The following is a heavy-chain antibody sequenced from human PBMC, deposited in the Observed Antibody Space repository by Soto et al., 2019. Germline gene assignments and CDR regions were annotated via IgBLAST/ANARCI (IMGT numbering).Heavy chain of an antibody. V-gene: IGHV4-34*01. CDR1: GGSFSGYY. J-gene: IGHJ4*02. D-gene: IGHD3-3*01. Sequence: SETLSLTCAVYGGSFSGYYWSWIRQPPGKGLEWIGEINHSGSTNYSPSLKSRVTISVDTSKNQFSLKLSSVTAADTAVYYCARGRITIFGVVDRYLDYWGQGTLVTVSS. CDR2: INHSGST. CDR3: ARGRITIFGVVDRYLDY.